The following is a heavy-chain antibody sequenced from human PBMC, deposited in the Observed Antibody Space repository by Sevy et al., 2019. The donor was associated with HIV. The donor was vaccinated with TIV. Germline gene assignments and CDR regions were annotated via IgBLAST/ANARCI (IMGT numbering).Heavy chain of an antibody. CDR1: GGSXSGYY. J-gene: IGHJ6*02. V-gene: IGHV4-34*01. D-gene: IGHD4-17*01. Sequence: SETLSLTCAVYGGSXSGYYWSWIRQPPGKGLEWIGEINHSGSTNYNPSLKSRVTISVDTSKNQYSLKLSSVTAADTAXYYCAGLRATTVTTGAIFYYYYGMDVWGQGTTVTVSS. CDR3: AGLRATTVTTGAIFYYYYGMDV. CDR2: INHSGST.